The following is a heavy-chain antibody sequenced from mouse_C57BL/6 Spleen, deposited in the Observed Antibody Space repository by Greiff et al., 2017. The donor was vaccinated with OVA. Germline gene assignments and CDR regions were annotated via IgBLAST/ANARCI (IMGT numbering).Heavy chain of an antibody. CDR2: IDPETGGT. CDR1: GYTFTDYE. Sequence: QVQLQQSGAELVRPGASVTLSCKASGYTFTDYEMHWVKQTPVHGLEWIGAIDPETGGTAYNQKFKGKAILTADKSSSTAYMELRSLTSEDSAVDYCTPSYYGSSYGYFDVWGTGTTVTVSS. D-gene: IGHD1-1*01. J-gene: IGHJ1*03. V-gene: IGHV1-15*01. CDR3: TPSYYGSSYGYFDV.